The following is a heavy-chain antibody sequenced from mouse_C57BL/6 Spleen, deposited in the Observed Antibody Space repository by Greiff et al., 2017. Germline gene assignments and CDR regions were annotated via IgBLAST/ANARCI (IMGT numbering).Heavy chain of an antibody. J-gene: IGHJ2*01. D-gene: IGHD2-1*01. V-gene: IGHV5-6*02. CDR3: ARRYYGRDYFDY. Sequence: EVKLMESGGDLVKPGGSLKLSCAASGFTFSSYGMSWVRQTPDKRLEWVATISSGGSYTYYPDSVKGRFTISRDNAKNTRYLQMSSLKSEDTAMYYCARRYYGRDYFDYWGQGTTLTVSS. CDR1: GFTFSSYG. CDR2: ISSGGSYT.